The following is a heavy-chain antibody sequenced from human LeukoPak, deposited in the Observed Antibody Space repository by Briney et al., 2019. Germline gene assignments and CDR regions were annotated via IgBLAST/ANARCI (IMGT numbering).Heavy chain of an antibody. V-gene: IGHV3-23*01. Sequence: GGSLRLSCAASGFTFNSHAMSWVRQAPGRGLEWVSAISGSGGNTYYADSVEGRFTISRDNSKNTLYLQMDRLRVEDSAVYYCATLTIFGVAQPFEPPDYWGQGTLVTVSS. D-gene: IGHD3-3*01. J-gene: IGHJ4*02. CDR1: GFTFNSHA. CDR2: ISGSGGNT. CDR3: ATLTIFGVAQPFEPPDY.